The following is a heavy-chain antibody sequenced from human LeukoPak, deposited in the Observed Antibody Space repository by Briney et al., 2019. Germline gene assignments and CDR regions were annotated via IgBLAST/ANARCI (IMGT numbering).Heavy chain of an antibody. CDR2: ISGSGGST. D-gene: IGHD4-17*01. V-gene: IGHV3-23*01. CDR3: AKGGSYGNDAFDI. CDR1: GFTFSSYA. J-gene: IGHJ3*02. Sequence: GGSLRLSCAASGFTFSSYAMSWVRQAPGKGLEWVSAISGSGGSTYYADSVKGRFTISRDNSKNTLYLQMNSLRAEDTAVYYRAKGGSYGNDAFDIWGQGTMVTVSS.